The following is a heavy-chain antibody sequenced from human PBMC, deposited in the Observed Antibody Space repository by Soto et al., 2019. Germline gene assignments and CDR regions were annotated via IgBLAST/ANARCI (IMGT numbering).Heavy chain of an antibody. V-gene: IGHV1-46*03. CDR2: ISPSIGGT. CDR3: ARSIITTAGTDAFDL. Sequence: QVQLVQSGAEVKKPGASVRVSCKASGYTFTSYYIPWVRQAPGHGPEWMGMISPSIGGTDYAEKYQGRVTMTRETSTSTAYMELSSLRSEDTAVYYCARSIITTAGTDAFDLWGQGTLVTVSS. CDR1: GYTFTSYY. J-gene: IGHJ3*01. D-gene: IGHD6-13*01.